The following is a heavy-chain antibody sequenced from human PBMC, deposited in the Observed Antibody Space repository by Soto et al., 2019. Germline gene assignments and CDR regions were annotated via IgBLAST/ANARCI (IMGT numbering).Heavy chain of an antibody. J-gene: IGHJ4*02. Sequence: QVQLVESGGGVVQPGRSLRLSCAASGFIFSNYAMHWVRQAPGKGLEWVSLISYDGDNRYYADSVKGRFTISRDNSKNMLYLQMNSLRPEDTAVYYCARDRSGWWVTFDYWGQGDRVTVSS. D-gene: IGHD6-19*01. V-gene: IGHV3-30-3*01. CDR2: ISYDGDNR. CDR3: ARDRSGWWVTFDY. CDR1: GFIFSNYA.